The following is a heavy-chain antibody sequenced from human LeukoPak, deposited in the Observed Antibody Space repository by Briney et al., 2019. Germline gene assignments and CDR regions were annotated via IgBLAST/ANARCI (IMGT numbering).Heavy chain of an antibody. V-gene: IGHV4-34*01. D-gene: IGHD6-13*01. CDR2: INHSGRT. J-gene: IGHJ2*01. CDR1: GEPFSGYY. CDR3: ARRSSSWYYGYFDP. Sequence: SETLSLTCAVSGEPFSGYYWSWIRQPPGKGLEWLGEINHSGRTTYNPSLKSRVTMSLDTSKNQFSLRLSSVTAADTAVYYCARRSSSWYYGYFDPWGRGTLVTVSS.